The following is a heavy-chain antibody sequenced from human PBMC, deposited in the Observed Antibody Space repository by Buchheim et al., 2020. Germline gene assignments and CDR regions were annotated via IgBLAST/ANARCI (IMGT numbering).Heavy chain of an antibody. V-gene: IGHV3-30*01. D-gene: IGHD5-12*01. J-gene: IGHJ4*02. CDR3: ARDTDKVAKYFFDY. Sequence: QVQLVESGGGVVQPGRSLRLSCAASGFTFSNYAMHWVRQAPGKGLEWVAVIASDGKDKHHVDSVKGRFTISRDNSKNTLYLQMNSLSTEDTAIYSCARDTDKVAKYFFDYWGQGTL. CDR1: GFTFSNYA. CDR2: IASDGKDK.